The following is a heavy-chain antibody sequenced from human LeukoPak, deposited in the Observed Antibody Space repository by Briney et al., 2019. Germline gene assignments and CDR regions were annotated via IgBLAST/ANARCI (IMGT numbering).Heavy chain of an antibody. CDR3: ASGHYYELWSGYYVD. CDR2: INHSGST. D-gene: IGHD3-3*01. V-gene: IGHV4-34*01. CDR1: GGYFSGHY. J-gene: IGHJ4*02. Sequence: SETLSLTCAVYGGYFSGHYRSWIRQPPGKGLEWIGEINHSGSTNYNPSLESRVTISVDTSKNHFSLKLCSVTAADTAVYYCASGHYYELWSGYYVDWGQGTLVTVSA.